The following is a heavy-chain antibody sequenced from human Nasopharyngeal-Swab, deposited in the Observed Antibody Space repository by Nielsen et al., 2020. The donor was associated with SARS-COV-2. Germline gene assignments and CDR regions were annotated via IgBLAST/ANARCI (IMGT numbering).Heavy chain of an antibody. D-gene: IGHD2/OR15-2a*01. J-gene: IGHJ4*02. V-gene: IGHV3-30-3*01. CDR1: GFTFSSYA. Sequence: GGSLRLSCAASGFTFSSYAMHWVRQPPGKGLEWVAVISYDGSTKYYADSVKGRFTISRDSSKNTLYLQMNSLRAEDTAVYYCARDFSTRIDYWGQGTLVTVSS. CDR2: ISYDGSTK. CDR3: ARDFSTRIDY.